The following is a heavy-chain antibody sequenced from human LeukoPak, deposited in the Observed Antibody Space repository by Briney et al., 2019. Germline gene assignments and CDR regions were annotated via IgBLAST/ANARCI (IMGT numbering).Heavy chain of an antibody. CDR2: IYTSGST. V-gene: IGHV4-4*07. CDR1: GGSISSYY. J-gene: IGHJ3*02. Sequence: PSETLSLTCTVSGGSISSYYWSWIRQPAGKGLEWIGRIYTSGSTNYNPSLKSRVTMSVDASKNQFSLKLSSVTAADTAVYYCARDGFLEWLTNAFDIWGQGTMVTVSS. CDR3: ARDGFLEWLTNAFDI. D-gene: IGHD3-3*01.